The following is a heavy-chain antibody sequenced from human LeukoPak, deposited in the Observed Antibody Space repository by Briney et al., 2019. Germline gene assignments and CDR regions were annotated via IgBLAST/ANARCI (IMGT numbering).Heavy chain of an antibody. J-gene: IGHJ4*02. Sequence: SETLSLTCTVSGGSISSYYWSWIRQPPGKGLESIGYIYYSGSTHYNPSLKSRVTMSVDASKNHLSLKLSSVTAADTAVYYCARGLYDSSDYYYFDYWGQGTLVTVSS. V-gene: IGHV4-59*12. CDR3: ARGLYDSSDYYYFDY. D-gene: IGHD3-22*01. CDR1: GGSISSYY. CDR2: IYYSGST.